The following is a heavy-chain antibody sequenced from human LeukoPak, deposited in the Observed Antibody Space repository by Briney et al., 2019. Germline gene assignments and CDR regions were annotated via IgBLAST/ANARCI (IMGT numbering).Heavy chain of an antibody. D-gene: IGHD2-15*01. CDR2: FSGSGGNT. Sequence: GGSLRLSCAASVFTFSSYPVSWVRQARGKGVEWVSTFSGSGGNTYYADSVKGRLTICRDNSKNTLYLQMNRLIAEDTAVYYCAKSGLNRFDYWGQGTLVTVSS. J-gene: IGHJ4*02. CDR1: VFTFSSYP. V-gene: IGHV3-23*01. CDR3: AKSGLNRFDY.